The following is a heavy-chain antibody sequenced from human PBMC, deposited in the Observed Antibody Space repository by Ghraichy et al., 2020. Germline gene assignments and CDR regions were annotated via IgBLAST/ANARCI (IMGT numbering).Heavy chain of an antibody. CDR2: VNPYNGDT. CDR3: VTGLKGLNQWPYV. D-gene: IGHD6-19*01. V-gene: IGHV1-8*01. Sequence: ASVKVSCKASGYSFTSHDFNWVRQAAGQGTEWMGWVNPYNGDTVYAPKFQGRVSMTRNTSISTAYMELTSLTSEDTAVYYCVTGLKGLNQWPYVWGQGTTVTVSS. J-gene: IGHJ6*02. CDR1: GYSFTSHD.